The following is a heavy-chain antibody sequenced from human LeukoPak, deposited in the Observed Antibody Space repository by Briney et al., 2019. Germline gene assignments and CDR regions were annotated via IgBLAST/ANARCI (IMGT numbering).Heavy chain of an antibody. CDR1: GFTFSSYW. CDR2: IKQDGSEK. Sequence: GGSLRLSCAASGFTFSSYWMKWVRQAPGKGVEWVANIKQDGSEKYYVDSVKGRFTISRDNAKNSLYLQMNSLRAEDTAVYYCARGTTVSSSLLYWGQGTLVTVSS. J-gene: IGHJ4*02. V-gene: IGHV3-7*01. CDR3: ARGTTVSSSLLY. D-gene: IGHD6-6*01.